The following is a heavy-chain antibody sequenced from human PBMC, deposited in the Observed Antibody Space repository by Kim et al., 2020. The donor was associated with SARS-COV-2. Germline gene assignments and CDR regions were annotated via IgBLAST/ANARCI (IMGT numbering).Heavy chain of an antibody. D-gene: IGHD3-16*01. CDR2: ISSSSSYI. CDR3: ARDFKRRLGHY. CDR1: GFTFSSYS. Sequence: GGSLRLSCAASGFTFSSYSMNWVRQAPGKGLEWVSSISSSSSYIYYADSVKGRFTISRDNAKNSLYLQMNSLRAEDTAVYYCARDFKRRLGHYWGQGTLVTVSS. J-gene: IGHJ4*02. V-gene: IGHV3-21*01.